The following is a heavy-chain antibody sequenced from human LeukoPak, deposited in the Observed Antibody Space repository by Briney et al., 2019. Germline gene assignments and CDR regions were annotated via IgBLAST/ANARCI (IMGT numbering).Heavy chain of an antibody. CDR2: IYTSGST. J-gene: IGHJ3*02. D-gene: IGHD1-26*01. Sequence: SETLSLPCTVSGGSISSGSYYWSWIRQPAGRGLEWIGRIYTSGSTNYNPSLKSRVTISVDTSKNQFSLKLSSVTAADTAVYYCAGDRGLVWELRAFDIWGQGTMVTVSS. V-gene: IGHV4-61*02. CDR3: AGDRGLVWELRAFDI. CDR1: GGSISSGSYY.